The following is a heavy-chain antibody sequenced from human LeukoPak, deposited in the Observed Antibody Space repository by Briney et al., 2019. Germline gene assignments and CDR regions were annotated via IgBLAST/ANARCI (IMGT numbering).Heavy chain of an antibody. CDR3: AKGRGDGYTYPLLFDY. CDR2: IYHSGST. CDR1: GGSISSGGYY. Sequence: SQTLSLTCTVSGGSISSGGYYWSWIRQPPGKGLEWIGYIYHSGSTYYNPSLKSRVTISVDRSKNQFSLKLSSVTAADTAVYYCAKGRGDGYTYPLLFDYWGQGTLVTVSS. D-gene: IGHD5-24*01. J-gene: IGHJ4*02. V-gene: IGHV4-30-2*01.